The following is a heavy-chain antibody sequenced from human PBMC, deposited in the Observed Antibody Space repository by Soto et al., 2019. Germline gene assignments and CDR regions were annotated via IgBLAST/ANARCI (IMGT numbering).Heavy chain of an antibody. V-gene: IGHV3-13*01. CDR3: ARYPSGWGLDV. CDR1: GFIFSDYD. CDR2: IGTAGDT. Sequence: EGQLVESGGGVVQPGGSLRLACVASGFIFSDYDMHWVRQATGKSLEWVSAIGTAGDTHYSDSVKGRFTISRENGVNSLYLQMNSLRAGDTAVYYCARYPSGWGLDVWGQGTMVTVSS. J-gene: IGHJ3*01. D-gene: IGHD6-19*01.